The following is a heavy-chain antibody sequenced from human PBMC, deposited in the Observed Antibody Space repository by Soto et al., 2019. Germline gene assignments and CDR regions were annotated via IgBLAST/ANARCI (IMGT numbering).Heavy chain of an antibody. D-gene: IGHD1-1*01. J-gene: IGHJ6*03. Sequence: PSETLSLTCTVSGGSISSSSYYWGWIRQPPGKGLEWIGSIYYSGSTYYNPSLKSRVTISVDTSKNQFSLKLSSVTAADTALYYCARHTNVFNYYYCYMDVWGKGTTVTVSS. CDR1: GGSISSSSYY. CDR3: ARHTNVFNYYYCYMDV. CDR2: IYYSGST. V-gene: IGHV4-39*01.